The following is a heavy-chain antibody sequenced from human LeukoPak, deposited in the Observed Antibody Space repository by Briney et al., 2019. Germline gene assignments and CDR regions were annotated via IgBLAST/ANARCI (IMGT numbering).Heavy chain of an antibody. CDR1: GGTFSSYA. CDR3: ARDSHSGSYDNY. Sequence: SVTVSCTASGGTFSSYAISWVRQAPGQGLEWMGGIIPIFGTANYAQKFQGRVTITADESTSTAYMELSSLRSEDTAVYYCARDSHSGSYDNYWGQGTLVTVSS. D-gene: IGHD1-26*01. J-gene: IGHJ4*02. CDR2: IIPIFGTA. V-gene: IGHV1-69*13.